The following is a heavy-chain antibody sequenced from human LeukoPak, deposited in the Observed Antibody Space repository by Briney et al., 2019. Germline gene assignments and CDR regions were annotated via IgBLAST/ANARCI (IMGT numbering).Heavy chain of an antibody. D-gene: IGHD6-6*01. CDR2: ISGSSSFI. CDR3: ARDHPLAARPSYYMDV. Sequence: GGSMRLSCAASGFTFTSYSMNWVRQAPGKGLEWVSSISGSSSFINYADSVKGRFTISRDNAKNSLFLQMNSLRAEDTAVYYCARDHPLAARPSYYMDVWGKGTTVIVSS. CDR1: GFTFTSYS. V-gene: IGHV3-21*01. J-gene: IGHJ6*03.